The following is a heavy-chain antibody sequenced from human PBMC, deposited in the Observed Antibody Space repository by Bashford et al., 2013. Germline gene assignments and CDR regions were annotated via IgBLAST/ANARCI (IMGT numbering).Heavy chain of an antibody. CDR2: IYPGDSDT. J-gene: IGHJ4*02. CDR1: GYTFTRHW. V-gene: IGHV5-51*01. D-gene: IGHD2-15*01. Sequence: GESLKISCKGIGYTFTRHWIGWVRQMPGQGLEWLGIIYPGDSDTRYSPSFQGQVTLSVDKSISTAYLQWHSLKASDTAMYYCARGYCSGGSCDYFDYWGQGTLVTVSS. CDR3: ARGYCSGGSCDYFDY.